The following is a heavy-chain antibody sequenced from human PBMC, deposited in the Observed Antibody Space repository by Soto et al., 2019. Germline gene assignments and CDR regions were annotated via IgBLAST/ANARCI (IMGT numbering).Heavy chain of an antibody. Sequence: GSGPTLVNPTQTLTLTCTFSGFSLSTSGMCVSWIRQPPGKALEWLARIDWDDDKYYSTSLKTRLTISKDTSKNQVVLTMTNMDPVDTATYYCARSGNTVTTTLPELDYWGQGTLVTVSS. CDR3: ARSGNTVTTTLPELDY. D-gene: IGHD4-17*01. CDR2: IDWDDDK. V-gene: IGHV2-70*11. CDR1: GFSLSTSGMC. J-gene: IGHJ4*02.